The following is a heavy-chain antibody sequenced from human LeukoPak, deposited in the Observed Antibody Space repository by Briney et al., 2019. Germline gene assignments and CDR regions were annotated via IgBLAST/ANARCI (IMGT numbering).Heavy chain of an antibody. CDR2: ISWNSGSI. D-gene: IGHD6-13*01. CDR1: GFTSDDYA. CDR3: AKDMQTIAAAGRKYYFDY. J-gene: IGHJ4*02. V-gene: IGHV3-9*02. Sequence: PGRSLRLSCAASGFTSDDYAMHWVRQAPGKGLEWVSGISWNSGSIGYADSVKGRFTISRDNAKNSLYLQMNSLRAEDTALYYCAKDMQTIAAAGRKYYFDYWGQGTLVTVSS.